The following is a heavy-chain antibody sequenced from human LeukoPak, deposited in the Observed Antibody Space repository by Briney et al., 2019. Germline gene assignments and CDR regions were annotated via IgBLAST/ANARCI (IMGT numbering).Heavy chain of an antibody. Sequence: ASVKVSCKASGYTFTSYGISWVRQASGQGLEWMGWISAYNGNTNYAQKLQGRVTMTTDTSTSTAYMELRSLRSDDTAVYYCARVPRGSGYYYVVYWGQGTLVTVSS. D-gene: IGHD3-22*01. J-gene: IGHJ4*02. CDR3: ARVPRGSGYYYVVY. CDR1: GYTFTSYG. CDR2: ISAYNGNT. V-gene: IGHV1-18*01.